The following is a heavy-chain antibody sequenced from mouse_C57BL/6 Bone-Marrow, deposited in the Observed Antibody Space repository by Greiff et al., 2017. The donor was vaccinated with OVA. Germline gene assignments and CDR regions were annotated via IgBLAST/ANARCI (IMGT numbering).Heavy chain of an antibody. J-gene: IGHJ2*01. CDR2: INPNNGGT. Sequence: VQLQQSGPELVKPGASVKISCKASGYTFTDYYMNWVKQSHGKSLEWIGDINPNNGGTSYNQKFKGKATLTVDKSSSTAYMELRSLTSEDSAVYYCARTAQATLVDYWGQGTTLTVSS. V-gene: IGHV1-26*01. CDR3: ARTAQATLVDY. D-gene: IGHD3-2*02. CDR1: GYTFTDYY.